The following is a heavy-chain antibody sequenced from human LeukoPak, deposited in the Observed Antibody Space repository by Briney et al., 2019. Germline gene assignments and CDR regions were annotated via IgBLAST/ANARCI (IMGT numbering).Heavy chain of an antibody. V-gene: IGHV3-49*03. CDR3: TRATEDSSGYYPPYYFDY. J-gene: IGHJ4*02. Sequence: GGSLRLSCTASGFTFGDYAMSWFRQAPGEGLEWVGFIRSKAYGGTTEYAASVKGRSTISRDDSKSIAYLQMNSLKTEDTAVYYCTRATEDSSGYYPPYYFDYWGQGTLVTVSS. CDR1: GFTFGDYA. D-gene: IGHD3-22*01. CDR2: IRSKAYGGTT.